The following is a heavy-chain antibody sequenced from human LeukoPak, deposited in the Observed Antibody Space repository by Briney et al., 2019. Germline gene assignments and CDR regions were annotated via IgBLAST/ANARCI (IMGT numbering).Heavy chain of an antibody. V-gene: IGHV4-34*01. CDR3: ARGFGVDGMDV. CDR2: INHSGST. Sequence: SETLSLTCAVYGGSFSGYYWSWIRQPPGKGLEWIGEINHSGSTNYNPSLKSRATISVDTSKNQFSLKLSSVTAADTAVYYCARGFGVDGMDVWGQGTTVTVSS. D-gene: IGHD3-16*01. J-gene: IGHJ6*02. CDR1: GGSFSGYY.